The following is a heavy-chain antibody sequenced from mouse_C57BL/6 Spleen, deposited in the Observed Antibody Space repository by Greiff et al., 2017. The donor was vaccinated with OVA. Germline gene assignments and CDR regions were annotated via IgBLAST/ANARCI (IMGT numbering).Heavy chain of an antibody. D-gene: IGHD2-1*01. CDR3: AKCYGNYGNFDV. V-gene: IGHV3-6*01. CDR1: GYSITSGYY. CDR2: ISYDGSN. J-gene: IGHJ1*03. Sequence: VQLQQSGPGLVKPSQSLSLTCSVTGYSITSGYYWNWIRQFPGNQLEWMGYISYDGSNNYNPSLKNRISITRDTSKNQFFLKLNTVTTEDTATYDCAKCYGNYGNFDVWGTGTTVTVSS.